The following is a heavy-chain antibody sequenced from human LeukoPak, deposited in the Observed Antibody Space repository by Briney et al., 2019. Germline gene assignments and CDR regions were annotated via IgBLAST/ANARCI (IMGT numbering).Heavy chain of an antibody. CDR2: IYYSGST. V-gene: IGHV4-39*01. J-gene: IGHJ4*02. Sequence: SETLSLTCTVSGGSISSSSYYWGWIRQPPGKGLEWIGSIYYSGSTYYNPSLKSRVTISVDTSKNQFSLKLSSVTAADTDVYYCARQEGARFYCSSTSCRSRPLYFDYWGQGTLVTVSS. D-gene: IGHD2-2*01. CDR1: GGSISSSSYY. CDR3: ARQEGARFYCSSTSCRSRPLYFDY.